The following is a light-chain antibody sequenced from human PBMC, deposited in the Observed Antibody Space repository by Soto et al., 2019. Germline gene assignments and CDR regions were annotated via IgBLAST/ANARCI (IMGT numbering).Light chain of an antibody. CDR1: QSVSSSY. V-gene: IGKV3-20*01. CDR2: GAS. CDR3: KQCGSSPLT. Sequence: EIVLTQSPGTLSLSPGERATLSCRASQSVSSSYLAWYQQTPGQAPRLLIYGASSRATGIPDRFSGSGSGTDFTLTISRREPEDFAVYYCKQCGSSPLTFGQGTRLEIK. J-gene: IGKJ5*01.